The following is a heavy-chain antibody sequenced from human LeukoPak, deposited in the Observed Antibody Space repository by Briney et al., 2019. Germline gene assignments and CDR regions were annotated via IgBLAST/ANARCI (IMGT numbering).Heavy chain of an antibody. CDR3: ARGQGRIAARPRRGVLFDP. CDR2: INHSGST. V-gene: IGHV4-39*07. Sequence: PXETLSLTCTVSGGSISSSSYYWSWIRQPPGKGLEWIEEINHSGSTNYNPSLKSRVTISVDTSKNQFSLKLSSVTAADTPVYYCARGQGRIAARPRRGVLFDPWGQGPLVPVSS. D-gene: IGHD6-6*01. J-gene: IGHJ5*02. CDR1: GGSISSSSYY.